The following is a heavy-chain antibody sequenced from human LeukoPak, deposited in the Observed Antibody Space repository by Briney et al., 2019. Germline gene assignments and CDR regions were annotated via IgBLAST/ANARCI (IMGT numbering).Heavy chain of an antibody. CDR1: GGTFRSYA. V-gene: IGHV1-69*05. Sequence: GASVQVSCKASGGTFRSYAISWVRQAPGQGLEWMGRVIPIFGTANYPQKFQGRVTITTDESTSTAYMELSSLRSEDTAVYYCARDIRYFDWLSTNWFDPWGQGTLVTVSS. J-gene: IGHJ5*02. CDR2: VIPIFGTA. CDR3: ARDIRYFDWLSTNWFDP. D-gene: IGHD3-9*01.